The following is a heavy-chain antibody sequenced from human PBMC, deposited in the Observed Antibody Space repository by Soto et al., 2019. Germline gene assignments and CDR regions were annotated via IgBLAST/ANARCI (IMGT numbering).Heavy chain of an antibody. D-gene: IGHD3-16*01. V-gene: IGHV3-33*01. Sequence: QVQLVESGGGVVQPGTSLRLSCTASGFKFSYYGMHWVRQGPGKGLGWVAVIWYDGGRDYYSDSVEGRFTISRDNCKNTVYLEMNSLRVEDTSGYYCARGTSHFSYYMDVWGEGTTVTVSS. CDR3: ARGTSHFSYYMDV. CDR1: GFKFSYYG. J-gene: IGHJ6*03. CDR2: IWYDGGRD.